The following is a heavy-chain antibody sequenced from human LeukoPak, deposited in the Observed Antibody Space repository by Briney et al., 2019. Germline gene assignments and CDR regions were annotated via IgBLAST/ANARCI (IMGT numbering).Heavy chain of an antibody. D-gene: IGHD2-15*01. CDR2: IDPRTGDT. J-gene: IGHJ4*02. CDR3: AKDWEMRYWQGGFDS. CDR1: GYNFIVYY. V-gene: IGHV1-2*06. Sequence: ASVKVSCKASGYNFIVYYIHWLRQAPGHGLEWMGRIDPRTGDTHYAQQFRDRFSLTRDTSSSTAYMDLSRLTSDDTAIYFCAKDWEMRYWQGGFDSWGQGTLLTVSS.